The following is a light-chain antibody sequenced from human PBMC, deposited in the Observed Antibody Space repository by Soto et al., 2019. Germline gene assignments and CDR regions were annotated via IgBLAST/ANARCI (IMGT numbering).Light chain of an antibody. CDR3: QSYDSSLSVV. J-gene: IGLJ2*01. Sequence: QSVLTQPPSVSGAPGQRVTISCTGSSSNIGAGYDVHWYQQLPGTAPKLLIYGNSNRPSGVPDRFSGSKSGTSAPLAITVLQAEDEADYYCQSYDSSLSVVFGGGTKLTVL. V-gene: IGLV1-40*01. CDR2: GNS. CDR1: SSNIGAGYD.